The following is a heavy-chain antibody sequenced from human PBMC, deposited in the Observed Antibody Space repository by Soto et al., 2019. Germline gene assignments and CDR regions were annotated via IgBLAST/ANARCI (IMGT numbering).Heavy chain of an antibody. CDR1: GFTLSDHY. D-gene: IGHD1-26*01. CDR3: GRWTSGSPDC. V-gene: IGHV3-72*01. J-gene: IGHJ4*02. CDR2: TRNKANNYIT. Sequence: EVQLVESGGGLVQPGGSLRLSCAASGFTLSDHYMDWVRQAPGKGLEWLGRTRNKANNYITEYATSVKGRFTISRDDSKNSVYLQLNSLKSEDTAVYCCGRWTSGSPDCWGQGTLVTVSS.